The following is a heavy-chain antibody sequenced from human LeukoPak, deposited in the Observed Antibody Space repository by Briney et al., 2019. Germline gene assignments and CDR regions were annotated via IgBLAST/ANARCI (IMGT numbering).Heavy chain of an antibody. V-gene: IGHV5-51*01. Sequence: GESLKISCKGSGYSFISHWIGWVRQVPGKGLEWMGIIYPGDSDTRYSPAFEGQVTMSVDKSISTAYLQWSSLKASDTAMYYCARHNYGGNSLYWYFDLWGRGTLVTVSS. CDR3: ARHNYGGNSLYWYFDL. D-gene: IGHD4-23*01. J-gene: IGHJ2*01. CDR1: GYSFISHW. CDR2: IYPGDSDT.